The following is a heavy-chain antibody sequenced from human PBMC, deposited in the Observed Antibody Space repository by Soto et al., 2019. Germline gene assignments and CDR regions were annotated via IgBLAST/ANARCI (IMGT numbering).Heavy chain of an antibody. Sequence: ASVKVSCKASGYTFTSYGISWVRQAPGQGLEWMGWISAYNGNTNYAQKLQGRVTMTTDTSTSTAYMELRSLRSDDTAVYYCARDKKGYYDYVWGSYLPSDVDHWG. V-gene: IGHV1-18*01. CDR1: GYTFTSYG. D-gene: IGHD3-16*02. J-gene: IGHJ4*01. CDR3: ARDKKGYYDYVWGSYLPSDVDH. CDR2: ISAYNGNT.